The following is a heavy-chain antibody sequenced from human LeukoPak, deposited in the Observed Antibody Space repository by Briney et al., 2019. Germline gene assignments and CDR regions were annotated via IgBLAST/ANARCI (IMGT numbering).Heavy chain of an antibody. Sequence: PGGSLRLSCAASGFIFSIYGMHWVRQAPGKGLEWVAVISYDVGKKYYADSVKGRFTISRDNSKNTLYLQMNSLRAEDTAVYYCAKDDYYDTSGYRDWGQGTLVTVSS. CDR3: AKDDYYDTSGYRD. V-gene: IGHV3-30*18. D-gene: IGHD3-22*01. CDR2: ISYDVGKK. J-gene: IGHJ4*02. CDR1: GFIFSIYG.